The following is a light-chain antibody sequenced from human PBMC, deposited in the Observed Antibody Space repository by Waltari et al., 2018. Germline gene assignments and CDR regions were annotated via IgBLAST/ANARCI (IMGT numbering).Light chain of an antibody. Sequence: SYVLTQPPSVSVAPGRTARITWGGNKIGTKTAHWYQQKPGQAPVMVVYDDIDRPSGIPERFSGSNSGNTATLIINRVEAGDEADYYCQVWDIDSDPSVVFGGGTKLTVL. J-gene: IGLJ2*01. V-gene: IGLV3-21*03. CDR2: DDI. CDR1: KIGTKT. CDR3: QVWDIDSDPSVV.